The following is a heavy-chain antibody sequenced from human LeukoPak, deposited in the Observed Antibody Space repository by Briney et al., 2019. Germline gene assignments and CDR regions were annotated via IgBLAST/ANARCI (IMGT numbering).Heavy chain of an antibody. V-gene: IGHV3-64*01. J-gene: IGHJ5*02. Sequence: GGSLRLSCAASGFTFSYFALHWVRQAPGKGLEYVAGISYNGGSTFHANSVKGRFTISRDNSKNTLYLQMGGLRPEDMAVYFCAREYSNSSGRTFDPWGQGTLVTVSS. D-gene: IGHD6-6*01. CDR1: GFTFSYFA. CDR3: AREYSNSSGRTFDP. CDR2: ISYNGGST.